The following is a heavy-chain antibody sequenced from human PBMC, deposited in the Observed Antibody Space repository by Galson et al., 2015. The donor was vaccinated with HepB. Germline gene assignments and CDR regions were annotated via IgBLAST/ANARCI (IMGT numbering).Heavy chain of an antibody. V-gene: IGHV3-33*01. D-gene: IGHD4-17*01. Sequence: SLRLSCAASGFTFSGHGMHWVRQAPGKGLEWVAVIWYDGSQKYYEDSVEGRFTISRDNSRNTLYLEMNSLRAEDTAVYYCARGYTETTVPYYFDYWGQGTLVTVSS. J-gene: IGHJ4*02. CDR3: ARGYTETTVPYYFDY. CDR1: GFTFSGHG. CDR2: IWYDGSQK.